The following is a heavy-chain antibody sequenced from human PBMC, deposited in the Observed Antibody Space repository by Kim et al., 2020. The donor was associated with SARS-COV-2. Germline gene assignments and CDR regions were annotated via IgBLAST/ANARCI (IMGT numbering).Heavy chain of an antibody. CDR1: GFTFSSYA. D-gene: IGHD4-17*01. CDR2: ISYDGSNK. CDR3: ARAVLTTDTMAFDI. J-gene: IGHJ3*02. Sequence: GGSLRLSCAASGFTFSSYAMHWVRQAPGKGLEWVAVISYDGSNKYYADSVKGRFTISRDNSKNTLYLQMNSLRAEDTAVYYCARAVLTTDTMAFDIWGQGTMVTVSS. V-gene: IGHV3-30*04.